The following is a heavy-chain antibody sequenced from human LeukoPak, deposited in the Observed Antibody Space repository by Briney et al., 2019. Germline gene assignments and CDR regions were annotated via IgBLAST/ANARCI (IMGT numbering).Heavy chain of an antibody. V-gene: IGHV1-2*02. CDR3: ARDRVYSTPWDYYYYYYMDV. CDR1: GYTFTGYY. D-gene: IGHD6-13*01. J-gene: IGHJ6*03. CDR2: INPNSGGT. Sequence: ASVKVSCKASGYTFTGYYMDWVRQAPGQGLEWMGWINPNSGGTNYAQKFQGRVTMTRDTSISTAYMELSRLRSDDTAVYYCARDRVYSTPWDYYYYYYMDVWGKGTTVTVSS.